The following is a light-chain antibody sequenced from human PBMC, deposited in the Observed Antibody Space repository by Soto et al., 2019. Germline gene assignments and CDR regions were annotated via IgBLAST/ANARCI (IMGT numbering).Light chain of an antibody. CDR2: DAS. CDR3: QQSYTTPLT. V-gene: IGKV1-39*01. J-gene: IGKJ4*01. Sequence: DIQMTQSPSSLSASVGDRVTITCRARQTINTYLNWYQQTPGTAPKLLIYDASSLQSGVTSRFRGSGPGPDFTLTITSLQPEDFATYYCQQSYTTPLTFGGGTKVEVK. CDR1: QTINTY.